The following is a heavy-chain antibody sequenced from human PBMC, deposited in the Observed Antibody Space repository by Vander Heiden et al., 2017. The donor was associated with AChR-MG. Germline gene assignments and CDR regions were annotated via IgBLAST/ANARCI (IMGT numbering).Heavy chain of an antibody. CDR3: AKDGRYCSSTSCYTGQGFDP. CDR2: IRYDGSNK. D-gene: IGHD2-2*02. CDR1: GFTFSSYG. V-gene: IGHV3-30*02. J-gene: IGHJ5*02. Sequence: HVQLVESGGGVVQPGGSLRLSCAASGFTFSSYGMHWVRQAPGKGLEWVAFIRYDGSNKYYADSVKGRFTISRDNSKNTLYLQMNSLRAEDTAVYYCAKDGRYCSSTSCYTGQGFDPWGQGTLVTVSS.